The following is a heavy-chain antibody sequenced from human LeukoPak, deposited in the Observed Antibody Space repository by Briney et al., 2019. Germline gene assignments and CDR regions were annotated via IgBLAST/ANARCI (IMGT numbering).Heavy chain of an antibody. CDR3: ARAQGKYSSSWLNFDY. V-gene: IGHV4-59*01. CDR2: IYYSGST. D-gene: IGHD6-13*01. CDR1: GGSISSYY. Sequence: KPSETLSLTCTVSGGSISSYYWSWIRQPPGKGLEWIGYIYYSGSTNYNPSLKSRVTISVDTSKNQFSLKLSSVTAADTAVYYCARAQGKYSSSWLNFDYWGQGTLVTVSS. J-gene: IGHJ4*02.